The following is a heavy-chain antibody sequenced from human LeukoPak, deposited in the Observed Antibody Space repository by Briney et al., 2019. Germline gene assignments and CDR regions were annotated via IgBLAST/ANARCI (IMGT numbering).Heavy chain of an antibody. CDR2: ISSSSSYI. J-gene: IGHJ4*02. Sequence: PGGSLRLSCAASGFTFSSYAMSWVRQAPGKGLEWVSSISSSSSYIYYADSVKGRFTISRDNAKNSLYLQMNSLRAEDTAVYYCARAPYYYDSSGYPDRRELYWGQGTLVTVSS. CDR1: GFTFSSYA. V-gene: IGHV3-21*01. D-gene: IGHD3-22*01. CDR3: ARAPYYYDSSGYPDRRELY.